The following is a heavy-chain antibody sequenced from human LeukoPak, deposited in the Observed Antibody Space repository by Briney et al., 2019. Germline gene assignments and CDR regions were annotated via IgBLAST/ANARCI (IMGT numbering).Heavy chain of an antibody. Sequence: PSETLSLTCTVSGGSISSSSYYWGWLRQPPGKGLEWIGSIYYSGSTYYNPSLKSRVTISVDTSKNRFSLKLSSVTAADTAVYYCASVGYSNPAAWGQGTLVTVSS. V-gene: IGHV4-39*01. CDR3: ASVGYSNPAA. CDR1: GGSISSSSYY. J-gene: IGHJ4*02. D-gene: IGHD3-22*01. CDR2: IYYSGST.